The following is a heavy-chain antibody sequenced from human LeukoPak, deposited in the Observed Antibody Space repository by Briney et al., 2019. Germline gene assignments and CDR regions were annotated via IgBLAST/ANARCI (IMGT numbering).Heavy chain of an antibody. D-gene: IGHD1-26*01. V-gene: IGHV4-59*08. CDR2: ISYSGGT. CDR3: ARRVIMSAGGVPDTWEAS. J-gene: IGHJ4*02. Sequence: PAETLSLSCTASGGSISSYYVSWIRQPPGQGLEWVGHISYSGGTKYNPSLQSRVTISIDTSKNQFSLMLRSVTAADAAVYYCARRVIMSAGGVPDTWEASWGQGILVTVSS. CDR1: GGSISSYY.